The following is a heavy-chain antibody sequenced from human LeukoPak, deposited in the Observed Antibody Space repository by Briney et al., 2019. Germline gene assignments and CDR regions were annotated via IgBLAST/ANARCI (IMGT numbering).Heavy chain of an antibody. CDR1: AGSFSGYY. Sequence: PSETLSLTCAVYAGSFSGYYWSWIRQPPGKGLEWIGEINHSGTTNYNPSLKSRVTISVDTSKNQFALKLSSVTAADTAVYYCARSYARRLGYWGQGTLVTVSS. CDR2: INHSGTT. CDR3: ARSYARRLGY. V-gene: IGHV4-34*01. J-gene: IGHJ4*02. D-gene: IGHD1-26*01.